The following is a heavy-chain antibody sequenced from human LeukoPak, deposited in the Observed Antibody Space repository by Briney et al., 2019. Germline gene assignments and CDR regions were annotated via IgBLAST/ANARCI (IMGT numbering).Heavy chain of an antibody. J-gene: IGHJ4*02. Sequence: GRSLRLSCAASGFTFSSYAMHWVRQAPGKGLEWVAVISYDGSNKYYADSVKGRFTISRDNAKNSLYLQMNSLRAEDTAVYYCARDVLPAGGNSPGYWGQGTLVTVSS. V-gene: IGHV3-30-3*01. CDR2: ISYDGSNK. D-gene: IGHD4-23*01. CDR1: GFTFSSYA. CDR3: ARDVLPAGGNSPGY.